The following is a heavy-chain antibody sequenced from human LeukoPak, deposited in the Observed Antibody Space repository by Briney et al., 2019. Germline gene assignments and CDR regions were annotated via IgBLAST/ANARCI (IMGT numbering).Heavy chain of an antibody. CDR2: ISSGSAYM. D-gene: IGHD3-3*01. V-gene: IGHV3-21*01. J-gene: IGHJ3*02. CDR1: RFTFSSYN. CDR3: ARVTGFLRNGDAFDI. Sequence: GGSLRLSCAASRFTFSSYNMNWVRQAPGKGLEWVSSISSGSAYMYYADSVKGRFTISRDNAKNSLYLQMNSLRAEDTAVYYCARVTGFLRNGDAFDIWGQGTVVTVSS.